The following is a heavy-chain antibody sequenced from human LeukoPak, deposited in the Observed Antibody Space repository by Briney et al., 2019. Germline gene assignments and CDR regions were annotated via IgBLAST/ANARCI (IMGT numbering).Heavy chain of an antibody. Sequence: GGSLRLSCAASGFTFSSYAMSWVRQAPGKGLEWVSAISGSGGSTYYADSVKGRFTISRDNSKNTLYLQMNSLRAEDTAVYYCAKDLMGYCSSTSCFLDAFDIWGQGTMVTVSS. CDR3: AKDLMGYCSSTSCFLDAFDI. J-gene: IGHJ3*02. V-gene: IGHV3-23*01. CDR2: ISGSGGST. CDR1: GFTFSSYA. D-gene: IGHD2-2*01.